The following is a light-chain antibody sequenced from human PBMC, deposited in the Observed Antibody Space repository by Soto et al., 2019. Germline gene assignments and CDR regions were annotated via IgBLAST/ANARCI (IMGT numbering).Light chain of an antibody. J-gene: IGKJ1*01. CDR2: GAS. V-gene: IGKV3-20*01. Sequence: EIVLTHSPGPLSLSPGEIATLSCTSSQSVISSYLAWYQQKPGQAPRLLIYGASNRATGIPDRFSGSGSGTDFTLAISRLEPEDFAVYCCQQYGSSPRTFGQGTKVDI. CDR3: QQYGSSPRT. CDR1: QSVISSY.